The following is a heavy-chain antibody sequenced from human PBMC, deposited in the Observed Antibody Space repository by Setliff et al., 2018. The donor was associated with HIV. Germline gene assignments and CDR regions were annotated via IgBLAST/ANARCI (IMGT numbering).Heavy chain of an antibody. CDR1: GFTFSNAW. D-gene: IGHD1-26*01. J-gene: IGHJ4*02. CDR3: AKKGTSGTYSYYFDY. CDR2: ISSSGGSA. V-gene: IGHV3-23*01. Sequence: PGGSLRLSCAASGFTFSNAWMSWVRQAPGKGLEWVSGISSSGGSAFYADSVKGRFTISRDNSKDTVYLQMNSLRAEDTAVYYCAKKGTSGTYSYYFDYWGQGTLVTVSS.